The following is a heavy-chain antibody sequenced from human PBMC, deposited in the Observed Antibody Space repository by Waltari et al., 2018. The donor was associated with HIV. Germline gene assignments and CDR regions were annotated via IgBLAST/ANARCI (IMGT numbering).Heavy chain of an antibody. D-gene: IGHD4-17*01. CDR1: GYPFRDND. V-gene: IGHV1-8*01. J-gene: IGHJ4*02. CDR3: ARQGAGDYGDYLFDY. Sequence: QVPLVQSGTEVKEPGASLQVSGKASGYPFRDNDIHWVRQAPGQGLAWMGWMNPKTGNTGFAQTLQGRVILTRDASMNTAYMELNNLTSGDTAVYYCARQGAGDYGDYLFDYWGQGTLLTVSS. CDR2: MNPKTGNT.